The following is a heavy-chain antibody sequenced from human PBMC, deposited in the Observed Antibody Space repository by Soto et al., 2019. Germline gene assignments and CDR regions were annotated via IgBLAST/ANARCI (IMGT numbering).Heavy chain of an antibody. CDR1: GGSISSGDYY. V-gene: IGHV4-30-4*01. Sequence: QVQLQESGPGLVKPSQTLSLTCTVSGGSISSGDYYWSWIRQPPGKGLEWIGYIHYSGNTYYNPSLKGRVTRSVDTSKNQFSLKLSSVTAADTAVYYCARGPHLYSNSYYFDYWGQGTLVTVSS. D-gene: IGHD4-4*01. J-gene: IGHJ4*02. CDR2: IHYSGNT. CDR3: ARGPHLYSNSYYFDY.